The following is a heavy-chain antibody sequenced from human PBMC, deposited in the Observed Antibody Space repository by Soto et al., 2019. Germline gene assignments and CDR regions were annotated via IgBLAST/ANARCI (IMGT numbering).Heavy chain of an antibody. D-gene: IGHD2-21*02. CDR3: ARSYCGGDCYSGENWSDP. Sequence: ASVKVSCKASGYTFTSYGISWVRQAPGQGLEWMGIINPSGGSTSYAQKFQGRVTMTRDTSTSTVYMELSSLRSEDTAVYYCARSYCGGDCYSGENWSDPWGQGTLVTVSS. V-gene: IGHV1-46*01. CDR1: GYTFTSYG. J-gene: IGHJ5*02. CDR2: INPSGGST.